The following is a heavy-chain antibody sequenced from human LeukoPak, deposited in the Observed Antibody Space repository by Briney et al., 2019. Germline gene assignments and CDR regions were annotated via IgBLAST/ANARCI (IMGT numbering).Heavy chain of an antibody. J-gene: IGHJ5*01. V-gene: IGHV7-4-1*02. Sequence: GASVKVSCKASGYTFTNYAINWMRQAPGQGLEWMGWITTSTGNPTYAQGFTGRFVFSSDTSVSTAYLQISSLGAEDTAVYYCARDPYAPPSSDLQRFDSWGQGTLVTVSS. D-gene: IGHD6-19*01. CDR1: GYTFTNYA. CDR3: ARDPYAPPSSDLQRFDS. CDR2: ITTSTGNP.